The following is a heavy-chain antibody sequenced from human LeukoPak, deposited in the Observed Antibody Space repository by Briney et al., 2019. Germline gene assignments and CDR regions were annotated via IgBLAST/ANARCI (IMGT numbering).Heavy chain of an antibody. CDR1: GFTFSSYA. V-gene: IGHV3-23*01. J-gene: IGHJ5*02. D-gene: IGHD3-10*01. CDR2: ISGSGDST. CDR3: AKNLVLWFGGGSNWFDP. Sequence: PGGALRLSCAASGFTFSSYAMSWVRQAPGKGREWVSAISGSGDSTYYADSVKGRVTISRDNSKNTPYLQMKSLRAEDRAVYCCAKNLVLWFGGGSNWFDPWGQGPLVTVSS.